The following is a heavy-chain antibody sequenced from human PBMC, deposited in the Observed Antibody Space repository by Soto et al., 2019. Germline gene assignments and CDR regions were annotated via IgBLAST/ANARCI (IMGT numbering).Heavy chain of an antibody. V-gene: IGHV1-18*01. D-gene: IGHD2-15*01. Sequence: ASVKVSCKASGYTFTSYGISWVRQAPGQGLEWMGWISAYNGNTNYAQKLQGRVTMTTDTSTSTAYMELRSLRSDDTAVYYCARDGLLGYCSGGSCQTYKWFDPWGQGTLVTVSS. J-gene: IGHJ5*02. CDR3: ARDGLLGYCSGGSCQTYKWFDP. CDR2: ISAYNGNT. CDR1: GYTFTSYG.